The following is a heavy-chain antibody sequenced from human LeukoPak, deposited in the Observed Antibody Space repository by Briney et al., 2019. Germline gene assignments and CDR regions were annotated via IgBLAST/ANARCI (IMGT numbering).Heavy chain of an antibody. D-gene: IGHD3-10*01. J-gene: IGHJ4*02. CDR3: ARGLELWFGGAHDY. Sequence: PSETLSLTCAVYGGSFSGYYWSWIRQPPGKGLEWIGEINHSGSTNYNPSLKSRVTISVDTSKSQFSLKLSSVTAADTAVYYCARGLELWFGGAHDYWGQGTLVTVSS. V-gene: IGHV4-34*01. CDR2: INHSGST. CDR1: GGSFSGYY.